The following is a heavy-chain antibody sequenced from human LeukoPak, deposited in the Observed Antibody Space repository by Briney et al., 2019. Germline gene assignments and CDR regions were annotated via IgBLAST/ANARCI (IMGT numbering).Heavy chain of an antibody. CDR3: VREGNELLSKNFDY. J-gene: IGHJ4*02. V-gene: IGHV1-2*02. Sequence: ASVKVSCKASGFTFSGHYIHWVRQAPGQGLEWMGYINPYSGGTSSPQKFQGRVTMTTDTSISAVYMELSSLTSDDTAMYYCVREGNELLSKNFDYWGQGSLVTVSS. CDR1: GFTFSGHY. CDR2: INPYSGGT. D-gene: IGHD2-21*02.